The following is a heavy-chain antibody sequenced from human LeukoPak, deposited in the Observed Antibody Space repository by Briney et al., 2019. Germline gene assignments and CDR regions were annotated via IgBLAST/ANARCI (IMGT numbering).Heavy chain of an antibody. Sequence: GGSLRLSCAASGFTFSSYSMKWVRQAPGKGLEWVSVIYSGGSTYYADSVKGRFTISRDNTKNSLYLQMNSLRVEDTAVYYCARDPLHWNDGVDDSFDIWGQGTMVTVSS. CDR3: ARDPLHWNDGVDDSFDI. V-gene: IGHV3-66*01. D-gene: IGHD1-1*01. CDR2: IYSGGST. CDR1: GFTFSSYS. J-gene: IGHJ3*02.